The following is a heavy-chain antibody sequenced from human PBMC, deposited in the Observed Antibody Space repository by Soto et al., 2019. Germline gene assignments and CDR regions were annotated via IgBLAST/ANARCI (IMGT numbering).Heavy chain of an antibody. J-gene: IGHJ4*02. D-gene: IGHD3-10*01. CDR3: ARGGGASYPDF. CDR1: GGSISSYY. CDR2: IYYSGST. Sequence: SETLSLTCTVSGGSISSYYWSWIRQPPGKGQEWIGYIYYSGSTNYNPSLKSRVTISVDTSKNQFSLKLSSVTAADTAVYFCARGGGASYPDFWGQGTLVTVSS. V-gene: IGHV4-59*08.